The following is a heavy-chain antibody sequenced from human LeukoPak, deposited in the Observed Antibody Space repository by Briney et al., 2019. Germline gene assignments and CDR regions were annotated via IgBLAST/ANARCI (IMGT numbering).Heavy chain of an antibody. Sequence: ASVKVSCKASGGTFSSYAISWVRQAPGQGLEWMGWISAYNGNTNYAQKLQGRVTMTTDTSTSTAYMELRSLRSDDTAVYYCARLISITIFGVVIIEGFDYWSQGTLVTVSS. CDR3: ARLISITIFGVVIIEGFDY. D-gene: IGHD3-3*01. V-gene: IGHV1-18*01. CDR1: GGTFSSYA. J-gene: IGHJ4*02. CDR2: ISAYNGNT.